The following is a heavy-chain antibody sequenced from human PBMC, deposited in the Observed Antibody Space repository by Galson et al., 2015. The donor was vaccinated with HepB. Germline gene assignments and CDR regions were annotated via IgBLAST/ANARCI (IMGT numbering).Heavy chain of an antibody. CDR3: AREYCSSTSCSNFDY. V-gene: IGHV3-74*01. J-gene: IGHJ4*02. CDR1: GFTFSSYW. CDR2: INSDGSST. Sequence: SLRLSCAASGFTFSSYWMHWVRQAPGKGLVWVSRINSDGSSTSYADSVKGRFTISRDNAKNTLYLQMNSLRAEDTAVYYCAREYCSSTSCSNFDYWGQGTLVTVSS. D-gene: IGHD2-2*01.